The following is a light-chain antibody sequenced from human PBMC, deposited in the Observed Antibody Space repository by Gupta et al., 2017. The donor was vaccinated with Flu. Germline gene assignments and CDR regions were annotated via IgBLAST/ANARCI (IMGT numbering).Light chain of an antibody. CDR1: STDVGNRE. CDR2: RDK. CDR3: SAWDSSISAWV. Sequence: KITVSRNSTDVGNRESTWLQPPQGPTPNLLFYRDKSRHSGISESFSASRSGTTASITITGLQPEEEADYYCSAWDSSISAWVFGGGTKLTVL. J-gene: IGLJ3*02. V-gene: IGLV10-54*04.